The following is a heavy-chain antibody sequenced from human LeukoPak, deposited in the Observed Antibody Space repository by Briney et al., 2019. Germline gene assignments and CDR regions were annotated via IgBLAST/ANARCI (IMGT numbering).Heavy chain of an antibody. CDR3: ACNKRYYYYGMDV. J-gene: IGHJ6*02. Sequence: PSETLSLPCTVSGASISSYYWSWLRQPPGKGLEWIGYIYYSGSTNYNPSLKSRVTISVDTSKNQFSLKLSSVTAADTAVYYCACNKRYYYYGMDVWGQGTTVTVSS. CDR1: GASISSYY. CDR2: IYYSGST. V-gene: IGHV4-59*08. D-gene: IGHD1/OR15-1a*01.